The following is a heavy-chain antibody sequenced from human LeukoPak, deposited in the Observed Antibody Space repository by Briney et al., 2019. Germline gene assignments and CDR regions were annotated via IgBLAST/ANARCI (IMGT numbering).Heavy chain of an antibody. CDR3: ARALVATIDDY. Sequence: PGGSLRLSCAASGFTFSSYSMNRVRQAPGKGLEWVSYISSSSSTIYYADSVKGRFTISRDNAKNSLYLQMNSLRAEDTAVYYCARALVATIDDYWGQGTLVTVSS. CDR1: GFTFSSYS. D-gene: IGHD5-12*01. CDR2: ISSSSSTI. V-gene: IGHV3-48*01. J-gene: IGHJ4*02.